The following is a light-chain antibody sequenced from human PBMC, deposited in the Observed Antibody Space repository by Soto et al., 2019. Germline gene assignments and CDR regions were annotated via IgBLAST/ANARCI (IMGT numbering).Light chain of an antibody. CDR1: QSIFYSSNNRNY. V-gene: IGKV4-1*01. Sequence: DVVMTQSADSLAVSLVERATINCKSSQSIFYSSNNRNYLAWFQQKPGQPPQLLIYWASTRESGVPDRFSGSGSETDFTLTISSLQAEDVEIYYCQQYYSSPTWTFGQGTKVE. CDR3: QQYYSSPTWT. CDR2: WAS. J-gene: IGKJ1*01.